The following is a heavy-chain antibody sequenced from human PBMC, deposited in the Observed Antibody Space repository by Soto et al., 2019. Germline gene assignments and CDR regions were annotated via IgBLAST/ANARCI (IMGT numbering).Heavy chain of an antibody. CDR3: ARDRTVQLWYYYYYYYGMDV. CDR1: GFTFSSYA. J-gene: IGHJ6*02. D-gene: IGHD5-18*01. V-gene: IGHV3-30-3*01. CDR2: ISYDGSNK. Sequence: ESGGGVVQPGRSLRLSCAASGFTFSSYAMHWVRQAPGKGLEWVAVISYDGSNKYYADSVKGRFTISRDNSKNTLYLQMNSLRAEDTAVYYCARDRTVQLWYYYYYYYGMDVWGQGTTVTVSS.